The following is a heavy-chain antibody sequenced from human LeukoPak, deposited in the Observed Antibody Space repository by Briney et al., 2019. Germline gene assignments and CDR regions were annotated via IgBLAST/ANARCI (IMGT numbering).Heavy chain of an antibody. V-gene: IGHV4-4*09. CDR2: IFTSGSA. CDR1: GGSISSYY. Sequence: SETLSLTCNVSGGSISSYYWSWIRQPPGKGLEWIGYIFTSGSAYYNPSLNSRATISVDTSKNQFSLKLSPVTAADTAMYYCARPDFYYYYMDVWGKGTTVTVSS. J-gene: IGHJ6*03. CDR3: ARPDFYYYYMDV.